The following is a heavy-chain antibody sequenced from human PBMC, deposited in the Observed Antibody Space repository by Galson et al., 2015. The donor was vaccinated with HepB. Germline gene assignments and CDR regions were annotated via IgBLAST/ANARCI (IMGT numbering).Heavy chain of an antibody. CDR1: GFTFSGYG. CDR2: IWYDGSKQ. V-gene: IGHV3-33*01. D-gene: IGHD7-27*01. CDR3: ARYQGDWGAFDI. Sequence: SLRLSGAASGFTFSGYGMHWVRQAPGKGLEWVAVIWYDGSKQYYADSVKGRFTISRDNSGKTLYMQMNRLRVEDTAVYYCARYQGDWGAFDIWGQGTMVTVSS. J-gene: IGHJ3*02.